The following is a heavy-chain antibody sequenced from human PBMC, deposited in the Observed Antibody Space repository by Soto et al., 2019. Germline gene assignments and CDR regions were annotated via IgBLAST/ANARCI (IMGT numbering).Heavy chain of an antibody. J-gene: IGHJ6*02. Sequence: ASVKVSWKDSGYTFTGCCMHWVRQAPGQGLEWMGWINPNSGGTHYAQKFQGRVTMTRDTSISTAYRELSRLRADDTAGYYCARDPARVTVGMTGRTAGMDVWGQGTRVTVSS. CDR3: ARDPARVTVGMTGRTAGMDV. CDR2: INPNSGGT. V-gene: IGHV1-2*02. CDR1: GYTFTGCC. D-gene: IGHD1-20*01.